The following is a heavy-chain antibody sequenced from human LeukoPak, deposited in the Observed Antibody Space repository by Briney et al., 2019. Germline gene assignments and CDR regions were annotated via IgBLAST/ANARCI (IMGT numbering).Heavy chain of an antibody. CDR1: GGTFSSYA. CDR2: IIPIFGTA. V-gene: IGHV1-69*05. D-gene: IGHD2-2*01. Sequence: SVKVSCKASGGTFSSYAISWVRQAPGQGLEWMGGIIPIFGTANYAQKFQGRVTITKNESTSTAHMERSSLRSQDPAVYYRATEKSSTSCYGCYYYDYMDVWGKGTTVTVSS. J-gene: IGHJ6*03. CDR3: ATEKSSTSCYGCYYYDYMDV.